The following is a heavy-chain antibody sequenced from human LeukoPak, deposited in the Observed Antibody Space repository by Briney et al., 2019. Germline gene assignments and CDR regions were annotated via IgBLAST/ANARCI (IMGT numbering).Heavy chain of an antibody. Sequence: PGGYLRRSCAASGFPFSNHAMSWVRQPPGKGLEWVAAISNGNTYYADSVRGRFAISRDDSKNMVYLQMNSLRDEDTALYYCVREAGYCASVCLKSNWFDPWGQGSLVTVSS. CDR2: ISNGNT. V-gene: IGHV3-23*01. D-gene: IGHD2-15*01. J-gene: IGHJ5*02. CDR3: VREAGYCASVCLKSNWFDP. CDR1: GFPFSNHA.